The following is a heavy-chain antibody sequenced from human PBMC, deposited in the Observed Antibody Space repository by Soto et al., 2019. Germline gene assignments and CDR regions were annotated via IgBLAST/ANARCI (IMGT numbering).Heavy chain of an antibody. CDR3: ARMGYYYDSSGYYYGRDDAFDI. D-gene: IGHD3-22*01. Sequence: ASVKVSCKASGYTLTSYAMHWVRQAPGQRLEWMGWINAGNGNTKYSQKFQGRVTITRDTSASTAYMELSSLRSEDTAVYYCARMGYYYDSSGYYYGRDDAFDIWGQGTMVTVSS. V-gene: IGHV1-3*01. CDR1: GYTLTSYA. CDR2: INAGNGNT. J-gene: IGHJ3*02.